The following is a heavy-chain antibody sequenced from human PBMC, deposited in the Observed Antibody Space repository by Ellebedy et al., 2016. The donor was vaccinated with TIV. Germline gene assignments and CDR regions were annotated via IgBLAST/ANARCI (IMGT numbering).Heavy chain of an antibody. CDR3: ARHELGSNAAFDS. Sequence: GESLKISCKASGYSFTLYWITWVRQMPGKGLEWMGRIDPSDPRGSYTTYSPSFQGHVTISTDNSISTAYLQWSSLKASDTAMYYCARHELGSNAAFDSWGPGTLVIVSS. J-gene: IGHJ4*02. CDR2: IDPSDPRGSYT. CDR1: GYSFTLYW. V-gene: IGHV5-10-1*01. D-gene: IGHD3-16*01.